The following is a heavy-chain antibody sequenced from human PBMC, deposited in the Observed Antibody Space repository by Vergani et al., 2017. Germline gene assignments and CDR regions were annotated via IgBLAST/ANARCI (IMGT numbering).Heavy chain of an antibody. Sequence: EVQLVESGGNLVQPGGSLRLSCAASGFTFSSYSMNWVRQAPGKGLEWVSYISPSSTTIYYADSVKGRFTISRNNIKNSLYLQMNSLRAEDTAVYYCASVKNGGYMDVWGKGTTVTVSS. CDR3: ASVKNGGYMDV. J-gene: IGHJ6*03. CDR1: GFTFSSYS. V-gene: IGHV3-48*01. CDR2: ISPSSTTI. D-gene: IGHD3-10*01.